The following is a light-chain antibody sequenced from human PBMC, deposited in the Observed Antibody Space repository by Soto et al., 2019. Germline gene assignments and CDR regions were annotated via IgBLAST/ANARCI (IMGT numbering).Light chain of an antibody. CDR3: QQRSNWPPEVT. CDR2: DAS. Sequence: EIVLTQSPDTLSLSPGERATLSCRASQSVSSSLAWYQQKPGQAPRLLIYDASNRATGIPARFSGSGSGTDFSLTISSLSPEDFAVDYCQQRSNWPPEVTFGPGTKVDIK. CDR1: QSVSSS. J-gene: IGKJ3*01. V-gene: IGKV3-11*01.